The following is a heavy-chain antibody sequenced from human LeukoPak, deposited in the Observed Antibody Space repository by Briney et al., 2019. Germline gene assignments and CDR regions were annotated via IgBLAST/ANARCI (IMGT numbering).Heavy chain of an antibody. J-gene: IGHJ4*02. Sequence: SVNVSCKASGGTFSIYAISWVRQAPGQGLEWMGGIIPIFGTANYAQKFQGRVTITADESTSTAYMELSSLRSEDTAVYYCARDTRIVGATAIDCWGQGTLVTVSS. D-gene: IGHD1-26*01. V-gene: IGHV1-69*13. CDR1: GGTFSIYA. CDR3: ARDTRIVGATAIDC. CDR2: IIPIFGTA.